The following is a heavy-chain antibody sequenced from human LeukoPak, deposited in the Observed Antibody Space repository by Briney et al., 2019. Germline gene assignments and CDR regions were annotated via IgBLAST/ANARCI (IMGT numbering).Heavy chain of an antibody. Sequence: GGSLRLSCAASGFTFTSQAMNWVRQAPGKGLEWVSSISGSGARIDYADSVKGRFTISRDTSKNTLYLQMNSLRVEDTALYYCARDRVSGSGSIDYWGQGPLVTVSS. V-gene: IGHV3-23*01. J-gene: IGHJ4*02. CDR1: GFTFTSQA. CDR2: ISGSGARI. D-gene: IGHD3-10*01. CDR3: ARDRVSGSGSIDY.